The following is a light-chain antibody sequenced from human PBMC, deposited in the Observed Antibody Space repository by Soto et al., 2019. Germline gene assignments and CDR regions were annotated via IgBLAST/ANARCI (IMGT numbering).Light chain of an antibody. Sequence: EIVMTQSPATLSVSPGERVTLSCRASQSVSSYLAWYQQKPGQAPRLLIYGASTGATGIPARFSGSGSGTEFILTISSLQSEDFAVYYCQQTYSTSPVTFGPGTTVDVK. J-gene: IGKJ3*01. V-gene: IGKV3-15*01. CDR2: GAS. CDR3: QQTYSTSPVT. CDR1: QSVSSY.